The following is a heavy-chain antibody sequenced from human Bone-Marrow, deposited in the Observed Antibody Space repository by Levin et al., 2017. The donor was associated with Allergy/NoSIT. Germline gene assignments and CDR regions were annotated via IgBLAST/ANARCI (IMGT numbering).Heavy chain of an antibody. J-gene: IGHJ4*02. D-gene: IGHD3-22*01. V-gene: IGHV1-24*01. CDR1: GYTLTELS. CDR2: FDPEDGET. Sequence: GESLKISCKVSGYTLTELSMHWVRQAPGKGLEWMGGFDPEDGETIYAQKFQGRVTMTEDTSTDTAYMELSSLRSEDTAVYYCATVPLYYDSSGYYSNFDYWGQGTLVTVSS. CDR3: ATVPLYYDSSGYYSNFDY.